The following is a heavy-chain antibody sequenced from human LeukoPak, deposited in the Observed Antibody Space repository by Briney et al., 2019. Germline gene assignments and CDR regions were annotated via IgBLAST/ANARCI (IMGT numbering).Heavy chain of an antibody. CDR2: VNSDGSST. CDR3: AREATRYYDSSGDVDY. J-gene: IGHJ4*02. V-gene: IGHV3-74*01. D-gene: IGHD3-22*01. CDR1: GFTFSSYW. Sequence: GGSLRLSCAASGFTFSSYWMHWVSQAPGKRLVWVSRVNSDGSSTSYADSVKGRFTISRDNAKNTLYLQMNSLRAEDTAVYYCAREATRYYDSSGDVDYWGQGTLVTVSS.